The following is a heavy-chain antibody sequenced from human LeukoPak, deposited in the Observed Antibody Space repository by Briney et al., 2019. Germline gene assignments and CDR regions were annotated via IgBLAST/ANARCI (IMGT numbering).Heavy chain of an antibody. CDR3: ARYYDSSGYYYEASWFDP. V-gene: IGHV4-34*01. J-gene: IGHJ5*02. Sequence: PSETLSLTCAVYGGSFSGYHWSWIRQPPGKGLEWIGEINHSGSTNYNPSLKSRVTISVDTSKNQFSLKLSSVTAADTAVYYCARYYDSSGYYYEASWFDPWGQGTLVTVSS. CDR1: GGSFSGYH. CDR2: INHSGST. D-gene: IGHD3-22*01.